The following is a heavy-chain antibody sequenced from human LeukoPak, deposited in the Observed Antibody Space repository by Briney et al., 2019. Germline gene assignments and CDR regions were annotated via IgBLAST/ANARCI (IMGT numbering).Heavy chain of an antibody. Sequence: GGSLRLSCAASGFTFSSYGMPWVRQAPGKGLEWVAVISYDGSNKYYADSVKGRFTISRDNSKNTLYLQMNSLRAEDTAVYYCAKALHSGSYTRRLDYFDYWGQGTLVTVSS. J-gene: IGHJ4*02. D-gene: IGHD1-26*01. V-gene: IGHV3-30*18. CDR3: AKALHSGSYTRRLDYFDY. CDR2: ISYDGSNK. CDR1: GFTFSSYG.